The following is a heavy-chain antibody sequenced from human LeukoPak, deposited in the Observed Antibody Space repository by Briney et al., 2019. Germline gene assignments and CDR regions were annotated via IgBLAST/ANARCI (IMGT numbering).Heavy chain of an antibody. Sequence: SETLSLTCAIYGGSFSGYYWSWIRQPPGKGLEWIGEINHSGSTNYNPSLKSRVTISVDTSKNQFSLKLSSVTAADTAVYYCASLTPRRSSSSYWYGDYWGQGTLVTVSS. V-gene: IGHV4-34*01. CDR1: GGSFSGYY. CDR2: INHSGST. CDR3: ASLTPRRSSSSYWYGDY. D-gene: IGHD6-19*01. J-gene: IGHJ4*02.